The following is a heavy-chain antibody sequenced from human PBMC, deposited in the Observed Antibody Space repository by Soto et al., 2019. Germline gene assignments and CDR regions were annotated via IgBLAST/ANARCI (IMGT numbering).Heavy chain of an antibody. CDR3: ASGLRYFDWSGYYYMDV. D-gene: IGHD3-9*01. V-gene: IGHV4-34*01. CDR2: INHSGST. Sequence: PEETLSLTCAGYGGSFSGYYWSCIRQPPGKGLEWIGEINHSGSTNYNPSLKSRVTISVDTSKNQFSLKLSSVTAADTAVYYCASGLRYFDWSGYYYMDVWGKGTTVTVSS. CDR1: GGSFSGYY. J-gene: IGHJ6*03.